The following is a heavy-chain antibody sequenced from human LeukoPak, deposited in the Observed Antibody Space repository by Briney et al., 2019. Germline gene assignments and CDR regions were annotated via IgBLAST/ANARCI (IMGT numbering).Heavy chain of an antibody. J-gene: IGHJ4*02. CDR2: INPNSGGT. CDR1: GYTFTGYY. V-gene: IGHV1-2*02. Sequence: ASVKVSCKASGYTFTGYYMHWVRQAPGQGLEWMGWINPNSGGTNYAQKFQGRVTMTRDTSISTAYMELSRLRSDDTAVYYCASAEKYYYDSSGCYSWWGQGTLVTVSS. D-gene: IGHD3-22*01. CDR3: ASAEKYYYDSSGCYSW.